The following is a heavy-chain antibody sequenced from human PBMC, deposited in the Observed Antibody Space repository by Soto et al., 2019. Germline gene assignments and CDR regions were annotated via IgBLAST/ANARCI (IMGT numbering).Heavy chain of an antibody. V-gene: IGHV3-73*01. CDR3: SRVCSGGTCYFDS. Sequence: GGSLRLSCATSGFTFSASAIHWVRQAPGKGLEWVGRVGTKGATEYSTSMKGRFIISRDDSKGMAYLQLNSLKKDDTARYFCSRVCSGGTCYFDSWGQGTLVTVSS. J-gene: IGHJ4*02. CDR2: VGTKGAT. CDR1: GFTFSASA. D-gene: IGHD3-10*02.